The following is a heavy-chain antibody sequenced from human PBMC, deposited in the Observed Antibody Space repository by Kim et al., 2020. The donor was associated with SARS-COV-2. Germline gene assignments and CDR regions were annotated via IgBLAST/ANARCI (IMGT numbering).Heavy chain of an antibody. CDR2: IWYDGSNK. D-gene: IGHD2-2*01. J-gene: IGHJ6*02. V-gene: IGHV3-33*01. Sequence: GGSLRLSCAASGFTFSSYGMHWVRQAPGKGLEWVAVIWYDGSNKYYADSVKGRFTISRDNSKNTLYLQMNSLRAEDTAMYYCARDADCSSTSCYEGYYYYGMDVWGQGTTVTVSS. CDR1: GFTFSSYG. CDR3: ARDADCSSTSCYEGYYYYGMDV.